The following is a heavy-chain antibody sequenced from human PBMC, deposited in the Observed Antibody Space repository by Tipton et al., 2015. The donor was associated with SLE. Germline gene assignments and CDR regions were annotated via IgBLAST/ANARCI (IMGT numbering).Heavy chain of an antibody. D-gene: IGHD3-10*01. CDR3: ARGRGVSYYYYGMDV. V-gene: IGHV3-21*03. Sequence: SLRLSCAASGFTFSSYSMNWVRQAPGKGLEWVSSISSSSSYIYYADSVKGRFTISRDNAKNSLYLQMNSLRAEDTAVYYCARGRGVSYYYYGMDVWGQGTTVTVSS. J-gene: IGHJ6*02. CDR2: ISSSSSYI. CDR1: GFTFSSYS.